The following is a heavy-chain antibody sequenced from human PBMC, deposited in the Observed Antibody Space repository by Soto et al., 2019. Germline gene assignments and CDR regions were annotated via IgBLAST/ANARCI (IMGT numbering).Heavy chain of an antibody. CDR1: WFTFYSHG. Sequence: GAPREDTRQGCWFTFYSHGISSGPQAPGKGLRRMGWSSAYNGNTNYAQKLHGRVTMTTDTSTSTAYMELRSLRSDDTAVYYCARDLGSSSWYGLYYYYGMDVWGQGTTVTVSS. CDR3: ARDLGSSSWYGLYYYYGMDV. J-gene: IGHJ6*02. V-gene: IGHV1-18*01. D-gene: IGHD6-13*01. CDR2: SSAYNGNT.